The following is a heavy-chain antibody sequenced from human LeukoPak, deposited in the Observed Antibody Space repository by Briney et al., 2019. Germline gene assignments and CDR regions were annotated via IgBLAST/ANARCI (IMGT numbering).Heavy chain of an antibody. CDR3: ASSGSYRFDY. CDR2: ITASGTAM. D-gene: IGHD1-26*01. J-gene: IGHJ4*02. Sequence: TGGSLRLSCAASGFTFSSSAMSWVRQAPGKGLEWVSHITASGTAMFYADSVKGRFTISRDNAKNSLYLQMNSLRDEDTAVYYCASSGSYRFDYWGQGTLVTVSS. CDR1: GFTFSSSA. V-gene: IGHV3-48*02.